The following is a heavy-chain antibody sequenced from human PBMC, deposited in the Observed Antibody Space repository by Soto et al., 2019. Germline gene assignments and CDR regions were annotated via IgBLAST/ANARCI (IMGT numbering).Heavy chain of an antibody. CDR3: ARHSSSWVGGRLFAAFDI. CDR1: GGSISSGYYY. CDR2: IYYSGST. V-gene: IGHV4-30-4*01. Sequence: SETLSLTCTVSGGSISSGYYYWHWIRQPPGKGLECIGYIYYSGSTYYNPSLKSRVTISVDTSKNQFSLKLSSVTAADTAVYYCARHSSSWVGGRLFAAFDIWGQGTMVTVSS. D-gene: IGHD6-13*01. J-gene: IGHJ3*02.